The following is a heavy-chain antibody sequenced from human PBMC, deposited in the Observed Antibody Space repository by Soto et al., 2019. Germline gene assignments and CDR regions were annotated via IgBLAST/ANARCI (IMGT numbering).Heavy chain of an antibody. J-gene: IGHJ3*01. V-gene: IGHV4-39*01. D-gene: IGHD3-16*01. Sequence: SETLSLTCTVSTGSISHSYYYWGWIRQPPGKGLEWIGNFYYGGNTYYNPSLKSRVTISVDTSKTQFSLNLTSVTAADTGAYYCGIVDMITFGGITGPNDAFDRWGQGKMVTVSS. CDR1: TGSISHSYYY. CDR3: GIVDMITFGGITGPNDAFDR. CDR2: FYYGGNT.